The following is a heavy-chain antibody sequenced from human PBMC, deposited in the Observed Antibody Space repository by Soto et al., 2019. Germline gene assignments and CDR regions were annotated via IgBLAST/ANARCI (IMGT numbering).Heavy chain of an antibody. CDR3: ARRWGGTFDY. J-gene: IGHJ4*02. D-gene: IGHD2-21*01. CDR2: IYYSGST. V-gene: IGHV4-59*01. CDR1: GGSISSYY. Sequence: QVQLQESGPGLVKTSATLSLTCTVSGGSISSYYWSWIRQPPGKGLEWIGYIYYSGSTNYNPSLKSRVNISVDTSKNQFSLKLSSVTAADTAVYYCARRWGGTFDYWGQGTLVTVSS.